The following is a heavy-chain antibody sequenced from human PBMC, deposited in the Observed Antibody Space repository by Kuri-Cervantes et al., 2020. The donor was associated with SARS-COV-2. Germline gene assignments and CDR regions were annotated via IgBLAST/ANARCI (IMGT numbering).Heavy chain of an antibody. CDR2: INWNGGST. Sequence: GGSLRLSCAASGFTFDDYGMSWVRQAPGKGLEWVSGINWNGGSTGYADSVKGRFTISRDNAKNSLYLQMNSLRAEDTALYYCAILGYCSSTSCAPDAFDIWGQGTMVTVSS. D-gene: IGHD2-2*01. CDR3: AILGYCSSTSCAPDAFDI. J-gene: IGHJ3*02. V-gene: IGHV3-20*04. CDR1: GFTFDDYG.